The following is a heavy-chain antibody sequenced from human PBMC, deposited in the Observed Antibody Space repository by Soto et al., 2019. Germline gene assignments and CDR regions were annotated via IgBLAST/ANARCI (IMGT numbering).Heavy chain of an antibody. CDR2: IYYSGST. J-gene: IGHJ6*02. D-gene: IGHD4-17*01. V-gene: IGHV4-61*01. CDR1: GGSVSSGSYY. Sequence: SETLSLTCTVSGGSVSSGSYYWSWIRQPPGKGLEWIGYIYYSGSTNYNPSLKSRVTISVDTSKNQFSLKLSSVTAADTAVYYCARGEGDYPGGYYYYGMDVWGQGTTVTVSS. CDR3: ARGEGDYPGGYYYYGMDV.